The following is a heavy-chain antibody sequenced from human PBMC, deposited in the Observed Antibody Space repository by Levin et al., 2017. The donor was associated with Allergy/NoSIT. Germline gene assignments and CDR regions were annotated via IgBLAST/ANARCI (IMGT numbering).Heavy chain of an antibody. V-gene: IGHV3-23*01. CDR1: GFSFSTYA. D-gene: IGHD1-26*01. CDR3: ARDSENYGFRYCDS. CDR2: ISGSASST. J-gene: IGHJ4*02. Sequence: GGSLRLSCEASGFSFSTYAMTWVRQAPGKGLQWVSLISGSASSTFYADSVRGRFTISRDNSKNTLYLQMNNLRAEDTALYYCARDSENYGFRYCDSWGQGTLVTVSS.